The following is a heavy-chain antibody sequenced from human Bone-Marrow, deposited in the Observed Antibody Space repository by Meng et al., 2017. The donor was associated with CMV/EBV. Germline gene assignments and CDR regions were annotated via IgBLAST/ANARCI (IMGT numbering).Heavy chain of an antibody. D-gene: IGHD6-25*01. Sequence: GESLKISCAASGFTFSSYWMSWVRQAPGKGLEWVANIKQDGSEKYYVDSVKGRFTISRDNAKNSLYLQMSSLRAEDTAVYYCARDSGWAGWYFDLWGRGTLVTVSS. CDR1: GFTFSSYW. CDR2: IKQDGSEK. J-gene: IGHJ2*01. V-gene: IGHV3-7*01. CDR3: ARDSGWAGWYFDL.